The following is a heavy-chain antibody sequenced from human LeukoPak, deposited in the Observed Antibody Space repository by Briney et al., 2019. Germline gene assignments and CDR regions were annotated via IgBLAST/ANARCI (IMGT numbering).Heavy chain of an antibody. Sequence: GGSLTLSCAASRFTFSSCWVSWVRQAPGKGREWVANIKQDGSEKYYVVSVKGRLTLHRDDAKNSLYLQMNSLRAEDTAGYYCARDLGYIVVVVAATPVYFDYWGQGTLVTVSS. CDR2: IKQDGSEK. D-gene: IGHD2-15*01. V-gene: IGHV3-7*01. CDR1: RFTFSSCW. J-gene: IGHJ4*02. CDR3: ARDLGYIVVVVAATPVYFDY.